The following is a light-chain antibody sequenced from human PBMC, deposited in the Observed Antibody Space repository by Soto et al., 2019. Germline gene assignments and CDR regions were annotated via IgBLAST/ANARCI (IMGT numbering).Light chain of an antibody. CDR2: LVS. V-gene: IGKV2-28*01. CDR1: QSLLHSNGYNY. CDR3: MQALQTPWT. J-gene: IGKJ1*01. Sequence: DIVMTQSPLSLPVTPGEPASISCRSSQSLLHSNGYNYLDWYLQKPGQSPQLLIYLVSNRASGVPDRFSGSGSGTDFTLKISRVAAEDVVFYYCMQALQTPWTFRQGTKVEIK.